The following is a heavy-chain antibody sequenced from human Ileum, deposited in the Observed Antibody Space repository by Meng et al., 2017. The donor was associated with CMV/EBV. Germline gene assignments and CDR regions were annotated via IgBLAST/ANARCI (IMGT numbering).Heavy chain of an antibody. V-gene: IGHV3-20*04. CDR3: ARDQNVQLLYHFDD. CDR2: ISWNGATA. Sequence: GESLKISCAASGFSFPDYAMNWVRRAPGKGLEWVCGISWNGATAHYADSVKGRFTNSRDNAKNSLFLQLNSLRAEDTAFYYCARDQNVQLLYHFDDWGQGTLVTVSS. CDR1: GFSFPDYA. D-gene: IGHD1-1*01. J-gene: IGHJ4*02.